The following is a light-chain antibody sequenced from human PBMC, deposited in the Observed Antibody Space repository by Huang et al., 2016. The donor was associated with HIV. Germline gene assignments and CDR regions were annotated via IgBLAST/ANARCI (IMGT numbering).Light chain of an antibody. CDR2: GAS. CDR3: QQYITSPET. V-gene: IGKV3-20*01. Sequence: EIVLTQSPATLSLSPGDRATLSCRASQTVSSTYLAWYQQKPGQSPRLLIYGASSRATGIPDRFSGSGSGTDFTLTISRLEPEDCAVYYCQQYITSPETFGQGTKLEI. CDR1: QTVSSTY. J-gene: IGKJ2*01.